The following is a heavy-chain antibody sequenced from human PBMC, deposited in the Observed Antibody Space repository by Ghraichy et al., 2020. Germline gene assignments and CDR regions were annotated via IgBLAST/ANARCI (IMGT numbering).Heavy chain of an antibody. CDR2: IWYDGSNK. J-gene: IGHJ6*02. CDR3: ARASPGRDYYYYGMDV. V-gene: IGHV3-33*01. CDR1: GFTFSSYG. Sequence: GGSLRLSCAASGFTFSSYGMHWVRQAPGKGLEWVAVIWYDGSNKYYADSVKGRFTISRDNSKNTLYLQMNSLRAEDTAVYYCARASPGRDYYYYGMDVWGQGTTVTVSS.